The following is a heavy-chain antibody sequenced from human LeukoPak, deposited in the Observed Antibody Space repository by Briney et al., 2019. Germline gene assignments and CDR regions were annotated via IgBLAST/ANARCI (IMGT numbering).Heavy chain of an antibody. CDR3: ARPPRRGYSGYDYRRYYYYYMDV. Sequence: ASVKVSCKASGYTFTSYAMNWVRQAPGQGLEWMGWINTNTGNPTYAQGFTGRFVFSLDTSVSTAYLQISSLKAEDTAVYYCARPPRRGYSGYDYRRYYYYYMDVWGKGTTVTISS. CDR1: GYTFTSYA. D-gene: IGHD5-12*01. CDR2: INTNTGNP. J-gene: IGHJ6*03. V-gene: IGHV7-4-1*02.